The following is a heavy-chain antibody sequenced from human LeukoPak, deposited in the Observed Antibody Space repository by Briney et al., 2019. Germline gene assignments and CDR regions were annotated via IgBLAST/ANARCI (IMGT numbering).Heavy chain of an antibody. Sequence: SETLSLTCAVYGGSFSGYYWSWLRQPPGKGLEWIGEINHSGSTNYNPSLKSRVTISVDTPKNQFSLKLSSVTAADTAVYYCARGLSSSRRTYYYYYMDVWGKGTTVTVSS. CDR2: INHSGST. D-gene: IGHD6-13*01. CDR1: GGSFSGYY. J-gene: IGHJ6*03. V-gene: IGHV4-34*01. CDR3: ARGLSSSRRTYYYYYMDV.